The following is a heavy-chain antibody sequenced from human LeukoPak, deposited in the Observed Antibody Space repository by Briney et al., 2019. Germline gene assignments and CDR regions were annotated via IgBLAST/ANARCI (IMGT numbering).Heavy chain of an antibody. J-gene: IGHJ6*03. D-gene: IGHD3-3*01. CDR1: GYTFTSYG. V-gene: IGHV1-18*01. CDR3: AMTTIFGAPGDMDV. Sequence: ASVKVSCKASGYTFTSYGISWVRQAPGQGLEWMGWISAYNGNTNYAQKLQGRVTMTTDTSTSTAYMELRSLGSDDTAVYYCAMTTIFGAPGDMDVWGKGTTVTVSS. CDR2: ISAYNGNT.